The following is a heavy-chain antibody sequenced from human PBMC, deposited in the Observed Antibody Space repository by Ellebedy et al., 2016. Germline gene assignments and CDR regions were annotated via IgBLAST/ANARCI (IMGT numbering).Heavy chain of an antibody. J-gene: IGHJ4*02. CDR1: GFTFDDYA. CDR2: ISWNSGSM. CDR3: AKDRDRWSNFDY. Sequence: GGSLRLXCAASGFTFDDYAMHWVRQAPGKGLEWVSRISWNSGSMGYADSVKGRFTISRDNAKNSLYLQMNSLGAEDTAFYYCAKDRDRWSNFDYWGQGILVTVSS. V-gene: IGHV3-9*01. D-gene: IGHD4-23*01.